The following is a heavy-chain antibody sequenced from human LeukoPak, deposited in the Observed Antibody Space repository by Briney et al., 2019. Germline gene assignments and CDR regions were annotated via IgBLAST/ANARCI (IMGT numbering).Heavy chain of an antibody. CDR1: GDSVRSDSYY. J-gene: IGHJ4*02. D-gene: IGHD1-26*01. CDR2: VFYRDRT. V-gene: IGHV4-39*01. Sequence: SETLSLTCTVSGDSVRSDSYYWGWIRQPPRKGLEWIGSVFYRDRTYYNPSLRSRLTITVDTSKNEASLNLRSVTDAETAIYYCVRHLVGVAEGYFDYWGQGIQITVSS. CDR3: VRHLVGVAEGYFDY.